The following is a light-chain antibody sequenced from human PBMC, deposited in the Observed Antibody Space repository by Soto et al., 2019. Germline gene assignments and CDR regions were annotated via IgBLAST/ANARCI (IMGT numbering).Light chain of an antibody. CDR3: ASYTPSSTSV. CDR2: DVS. J-gene: IGLJ1*01. V-gene: IGLV2-14*01. CDR1: XXXVGGYSY. Sequence: QSALTQPAAVSGSXXQXIAISXXGTXXXVGGYSYVSWYQQQPGKAPKLVISDVSNRPSGVSDRFSGSKSGNTASLTISGLQTEDEADYYCASYTPSSTSVFGTGTKVTVL.